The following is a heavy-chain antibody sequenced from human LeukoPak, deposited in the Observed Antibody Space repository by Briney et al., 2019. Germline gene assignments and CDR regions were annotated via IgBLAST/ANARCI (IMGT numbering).Heavy chain of an antibody. CDR3: ARDRDTAMVTLGGTFDY. CDR1: VYTFTSYY. J-gene: IGHJ4*02. CDR2: INPSGGST. Sequence: ASVKVSCKASVYTFTSYYMHWVRPAPGQGLEWMGIINPSGGSTSYAQKFQGRVTMTRDTSTSTVYMELSSLRSEDTAVYYCARDRDTAMVTLGGTFDYWGQGTLVTVSS. V-gene: IGHV1-46*01. D-gene: IGHD5-18*01.